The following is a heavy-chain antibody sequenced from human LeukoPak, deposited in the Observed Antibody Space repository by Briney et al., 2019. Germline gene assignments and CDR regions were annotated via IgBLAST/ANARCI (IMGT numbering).Heavy chain of an antibody. CDR3: ARDGQWLARGIDY. CDR2: ISYDGSNK. CDR1: RFTFSGYG. V-gene: IGHV3-30*03. Sequence: GRSLRLSCAASRFTFSGYGMHWVRQAPGKGLEWVAVISYDGSNKYYADSVKGRFTISRDNSKNTLYLQMNSLRAEDTAVYYCARDGQWLARGIDYWGQGTLVTVSS. J-gene: IGHJ4*02. D-gene: IGHD6-19*01.